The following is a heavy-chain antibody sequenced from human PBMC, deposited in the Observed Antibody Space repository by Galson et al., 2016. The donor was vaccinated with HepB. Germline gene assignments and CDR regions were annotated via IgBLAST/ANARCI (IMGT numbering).Heavy chain of an antibody. D-gene: IGHD3-3*01. Sequence: SLRLSCAASGFNFHDYAMHWVRQPPGRGLEWVSSVTWNSGSITYANSVKGRFTTSRDNAKNSLYLHMTNLRPEDTALYYCAKHITIFGVVPRHAFDVWGQGTMVAVSS. J-gene: IGHJ3*01. V-gene: IGHV3-9*01. CDR2: VTWNSGSI. CDR1: GFNFHDYA. CDR3: AKHITIFGVVPRHAFDV.